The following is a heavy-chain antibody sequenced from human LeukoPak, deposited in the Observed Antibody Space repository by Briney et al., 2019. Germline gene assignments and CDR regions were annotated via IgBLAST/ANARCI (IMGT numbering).Heavy chain of an antibody. V-gene: IGHV3-21*01. J-gene: IGHJ4*02. Sequence: GGSLRLSCAASGFTFSSYSMNWVRQAPGKGLEWVSSISSSSSYIYHADSVKGRFTISRDNTKNSLYLQMNSLRAEDTAVYYCARGERSYGDYVVDYWGQGTLVTVSS. CDR3: ARGERSYGDYVVDY. CDR1: GFTFSSYS. CDR2: ISSSSSYI. D-gene: IGHD4-17*01.